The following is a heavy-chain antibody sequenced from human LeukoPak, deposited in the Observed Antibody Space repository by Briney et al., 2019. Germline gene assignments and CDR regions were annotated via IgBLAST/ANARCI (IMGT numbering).Heavy chain of an antibody. CDR2: ISAYNGNT. D-gene: IGHD3-3*01. CDR1: GYTFTSYG. CDR3: ARGYDFWSGYPNFDY. V-gene: IGHV1-18*01. Sequence: GASVKVSCKASGYTFTSYGISWVRQAPGQGLEWMGWISAYNGNTNYAQKLQGRVTITTDTSTSTAYMELRSLRSDDTAVYYCARGYDFWSGYPNFDYWGQGTLVTVSS. J-gene: IGHJ4*02.